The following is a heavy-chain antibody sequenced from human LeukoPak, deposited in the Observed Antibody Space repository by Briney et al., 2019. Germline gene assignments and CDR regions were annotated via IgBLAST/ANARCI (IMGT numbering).Heavy chain of an antibody. CDR1: GFTFTNYA. D-gene: IGHD5-12*01. Sequence: GGTLRLSCAASGFTFTNYAMSWVRQAPGKGLEWVSGINWNGGSTGYADSVKGRFTISRDNAKNSLYLQMNSLRAEDTALYYCARSGASGYDLFGDYWGQGTLVTVSS. CDR3: ARSGASGYDLFGDY. J-gene: IGHJ4*02. CDR2: INWNGGST. V-gene: IGHV3-20*04.